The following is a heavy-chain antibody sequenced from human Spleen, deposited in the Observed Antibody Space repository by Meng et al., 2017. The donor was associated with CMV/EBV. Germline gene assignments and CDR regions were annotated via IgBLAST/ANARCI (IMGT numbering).Heavy chain of an antibody. V-gene: IGHV1-2*02. D-gene: IGHD6-19*01. Sequence: GQLVQAGGEVKKPGASGKVSCKASGYTFTGYYMHWVRQAPGQGLEWMGWINPSDDTNYAQNFQGRVTMTRDMSINTVYMELSRLTSDDTAVYYCARSSGWSRFDHWGQGTLVTVSS. CDR2: INPSDDT. CDR3: ARSSGWSRFDH. CDR1: GYTFTGYY. J-gene: IGHJ4*02.